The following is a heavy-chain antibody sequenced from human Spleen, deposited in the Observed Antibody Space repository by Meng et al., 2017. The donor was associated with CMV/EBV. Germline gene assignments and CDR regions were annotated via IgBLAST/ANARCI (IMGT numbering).Heavy chain of an antibody. D-gene: IGHD2-15*01. V-gene: IGHV3-48*03. J-gene: IGHJ6*02. CDR3: ARGASGGISFYYGMDV. CDR2: ISSSSSTV. CDR1: ELIFSGYE. Sequence: GGSLRLSCVASELIFSGYEMNWVRQAPGKGLEWISYISSSSSTVYYADFVKGRFTISRDNAKNSLFLQMSSLRAEDTAIYYCARGASGGISFYYGMDVWGQGITVTVSS.